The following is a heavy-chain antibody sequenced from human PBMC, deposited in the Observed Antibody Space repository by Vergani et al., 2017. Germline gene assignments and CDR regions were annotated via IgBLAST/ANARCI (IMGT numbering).Heavy chain of an antibody. V-gene: IGHV3-33*01. CDR1: GFTFNHYG. CDR2: TGYDGNNK. J-gene: IGHJ5*02. CDR3: ARDVRLLYNRFDP. Sequence: QVQLVESGGGLVQPGRSLRLSCAASGFTFNHYGMNWVRQAPGKGLDWVAVTGYDGNNKQYADSVKGRFTISRNNSKSTMYLQMNSLRDEDTGVYYCARDVRLLYNRFDPWGQGTLVTVSS. D-gene: IGHD1-14*01.